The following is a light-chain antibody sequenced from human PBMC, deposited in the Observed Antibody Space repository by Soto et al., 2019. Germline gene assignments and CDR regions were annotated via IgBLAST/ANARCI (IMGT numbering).Light chain of an antibody. V-gene: IGLV2-14*01. CDR3: SSYTSDSTLV. CDR2: EVN. J-gene: IGLJ3*02. CDR1: STDVGGYNY. Sequence: QSALTQPASVSGSPGQSIAISCTGTSTDVGGYNYVSWYQQHPGKAPKLMIYEVNNRPSGVSNRLSGAKSGNTASLTISGLQADDEADYYCSSYTSDSTLVFGGGTKVTVL.